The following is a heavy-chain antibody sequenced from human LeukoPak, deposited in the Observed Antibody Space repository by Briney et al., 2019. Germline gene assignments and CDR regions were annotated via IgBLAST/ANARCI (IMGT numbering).Heavy chain of an antibody. V-gene: IGHV3-48*04. Sequence: GGSLRLSCVASGFTFNTYSMNWFREAPGKGLEWISYISSSSATIYYADSVKGRFTISRDNAKNSLYLQMNSLRAEDTAVYYCARGRDLFDSWGQGTLVIVSS. CDR3: ARGRDLFDS. CDR2: ISSSSATI. CDR1: GFTFNTYS. J-gene: IGHJ4*02.